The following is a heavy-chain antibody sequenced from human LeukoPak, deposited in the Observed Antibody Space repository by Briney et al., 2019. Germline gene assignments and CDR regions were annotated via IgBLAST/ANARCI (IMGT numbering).Heavy chain of an antibody. D-gene: IGHD3-10*01. J-gene: IGHJ4*02. V-gene: IGHV4-34*01. Sequence: SETLSLTCAVYGGSFSGYYWSWIRQPPGKGLEWIGEINHSGSTNYNPSLKSRGTISVDTSKNQFSLKLSSVTAADTAVYYCARAGSGSPVDYWGQGTLVTVSS. CDR2: INHSGST. CDR1: GGSFSGYY. CDR3: ARAGSGSPVDY.